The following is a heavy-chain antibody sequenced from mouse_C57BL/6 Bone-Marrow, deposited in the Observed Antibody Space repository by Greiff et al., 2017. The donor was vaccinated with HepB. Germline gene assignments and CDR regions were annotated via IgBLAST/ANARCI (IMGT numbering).Heavy chain of an antibody. V-gene: IGHV14-4*01. J-gene: IGHJ4*01. CDR2: IDPENGDT. D-gene: IGHD3-2*02. CDR1: GFNIKDDY. CDR3: TTAQAYYYAMDY. Sequence: EVQLQQSGAELVRPGASVKLSCTASGFNIKDDYMHWVKQRPEQGLEWIGWIDPENGDTEYASKFQGKATIPADTSSNTAYLQLSSLTSEDTAVYYCTTAQAYYYAMDYWGQGTSVTVSS.